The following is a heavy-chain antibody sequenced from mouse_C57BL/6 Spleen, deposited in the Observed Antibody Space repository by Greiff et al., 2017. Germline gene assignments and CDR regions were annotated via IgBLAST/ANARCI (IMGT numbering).Heavy chain of an antibody. V-gene: IGHV1-52*01. Sequence: VQLQQPGAELVRPGSSVKLSCKASGYTFTSYWMHWVKQRPIQGLEWIGNIDPSDSETHYNQKFKDKATLTVDKSSSTAYMQLSSLTSEDSAVYYCARGSGTSTYWYFDVWGTGTTVTVSS. J-gene: IGHJ1*03. D-gene: IGHD4-1*01. CDR3: ARGSGTSTYWYFDV. CDR1: GYTFTSYW. CDR2: IDPSDSET.